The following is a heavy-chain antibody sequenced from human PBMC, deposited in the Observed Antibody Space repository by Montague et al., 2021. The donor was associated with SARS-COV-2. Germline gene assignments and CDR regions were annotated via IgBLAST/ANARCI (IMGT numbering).Heavy chain of an antibody. J-gene: IGHJ4*02. CDR2: IYSDGSST. D-gene: IGHD3-3*01. V-gene: IGHV3-23*03. CDR3: AKDTHYDFWSGYYYNY. CDR1: GFTFSSYA. Sequence: SLRLSCAASGFTFSSYAMNWVRQAPGKGLEWVSLIYSDGSSTYXXXSXXXRFTISRDNSKNTLYLQMNSLRAEDTAVYYCAKDTHYDFWSGYYYNYWGQGTLVTVSS.